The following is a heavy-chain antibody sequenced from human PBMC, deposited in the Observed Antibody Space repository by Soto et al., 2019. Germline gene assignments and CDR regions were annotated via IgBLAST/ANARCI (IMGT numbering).Heavy chain of an antibody. Sequence: RASVKVSCKASGGTFSSYAISWVRQAPGQGLEWMGGTIPIFGTANYAQKFQGRVTITADESTSTAYMELSSLRSEDTAVYYCAREANYYDSSGYHNWFDPWGQGTPGHRLL. CDR2: TIPIFGTA. CDR3: AREANYYDSSGYHNWFDP. D-gene: IGHD3-22*01. V-gene: IGHV1-69*13. J-gene: IGHJ5*02. CDR1: GGTFSSYA.